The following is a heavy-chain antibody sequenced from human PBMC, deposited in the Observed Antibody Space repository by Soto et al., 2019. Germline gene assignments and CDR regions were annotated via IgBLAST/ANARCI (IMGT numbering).Heavy chain of an antibody. D-gene: IGHD2-2*01. CDR1: GGIFSSYA. CDR2: IIPIFGTA. V-gene: IGHV1-69*06. CDR3: ARATGDIVVVPAAPDYYYYGMDV. Sequence: SVKVSCKASGGIFSSYAISWVRQAPGQGLEWMGGIIPIFGTANYAQKFQGRVTITADKSTSTAYMELSSLRSEDTAVYYCARATGDIVVVPAAPDYYYYGMDVWGQGTTVTVSS. J-gene: IGHJ6*02.